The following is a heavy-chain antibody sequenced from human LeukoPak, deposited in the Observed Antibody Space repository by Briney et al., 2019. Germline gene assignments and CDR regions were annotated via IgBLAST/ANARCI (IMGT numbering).Heavy chain of an antibody. Sequence: PGGSLRLSCAASGFTVSSNYMSWVRQAPGKGLEWVSVIYSGGSTYYADSVKGRFTISRDNSKNTLYLQMNSLRAEDTAVYYCASLYDSSGYYYHDYWGREPRSPSPQ. D-gene: IGHD3-22*01. V-gene: IGHV3-53*01. J-gene: IGHJ4*02. CDR1: GFTVSSNY. CDR2: IYSGGST. CDR3: ASLYDSSGYYYHDY.